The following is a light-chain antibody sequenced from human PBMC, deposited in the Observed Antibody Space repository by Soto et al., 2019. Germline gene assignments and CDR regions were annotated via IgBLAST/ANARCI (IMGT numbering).Light chain of an antibody. CDR1: QTVGSNY. J-gene: IGKJ4*01. CDR2: GAS. V-gene: IGKV3-20*01. Sequence: EIVLTQSPGTLSLSPGQRATLSCTASQTVGSNYLAWYQQKPGQAPRLLINGASSRATGIPDRFSGSGSGTDFTLTISRLEPEDFVVYYCQQYGTSPLTFGGGTKVEI. CDR3: QQYGTSPLT.